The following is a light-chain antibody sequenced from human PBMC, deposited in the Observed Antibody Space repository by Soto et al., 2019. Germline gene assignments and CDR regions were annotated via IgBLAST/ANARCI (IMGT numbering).Light chain of an antibody. CDR3: AAWDDSPSGVV. J-gene: IGLJ2*01. V-gene: IGLV2-14*01. CDR2: EVS. CDR1: SSDIGTYDY. Sequence: QSALTQPASVSGSPGQSITISCTGTSSDIGTYDYVSWYQQHPGKAPKLMIFEVSNRPSGLSNRFSGSKSGNTASLTISGLQTEDEADYYCAAWDDSPSGVVFGGGTKVTVL.